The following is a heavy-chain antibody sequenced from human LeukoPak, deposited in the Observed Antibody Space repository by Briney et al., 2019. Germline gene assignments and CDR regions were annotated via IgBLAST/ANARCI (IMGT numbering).Heavy chain of an antibody. D-gene: IGHD5-12*01. V-gene: IGHV1-2*02. CDR3: ARDLATIDGIAWYYFEN. Sequence: ASVKVSCKASGYTFTGYYMHWVRQAPGQGFEWMGWINPNTAGTDYAQKFQDRIAISTDTPISTVYMELSRLRSDDTALYYCARDLATIDGIAWYYFENWGQGTLVTVS. CDR1: GYTFTGYY. J-gene: IGHJ4*02. CDR2: INPNTAGT.